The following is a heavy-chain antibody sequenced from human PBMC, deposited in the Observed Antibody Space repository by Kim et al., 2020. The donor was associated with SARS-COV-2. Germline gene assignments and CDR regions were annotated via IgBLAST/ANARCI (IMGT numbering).Heavy chain of an antibody. CDR2: IWYDGSNK. J-gene: IGHJ4*02. Sequence: GGSLRLSCAASGFTFSSYGMHWVRQAPGKGLEWVAVIWYDGSNKYYADSVKGRFTISRDNSKNTLYLQMNSLRAEDTAVYYCAKLLDDYYDSSGYPSKGPSDYWGQGTLVTVSS. CDR3: AKLLDDYYDSSGYPSKGPSDY. D-gene: IGHD3-22*01. CDR1: GFTFSSYG. V-gene: IGHV3-33*06.